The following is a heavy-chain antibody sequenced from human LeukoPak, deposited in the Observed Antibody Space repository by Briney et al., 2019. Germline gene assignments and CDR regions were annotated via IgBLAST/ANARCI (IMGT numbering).Heavy chain of an antibody. CDR3: ARFVGACSGGSCYSDY. Sequence: GESLKISCKGSGYSFTSYWIGWVRQMPGKGLEWMGIIYPGDSDTRYSPSFQGQVTISADKSINTAYLQWNSLKASDTAMYYCARFVGACSGGSCYSDYWGQGTLVTVSS. CDR2: IYPGDSDT. J-gene: IGHJ4*02. CDR1: GYSFTSYW. D-gene: IGHD2-15*01. V-gene: IGHV5-51*01.